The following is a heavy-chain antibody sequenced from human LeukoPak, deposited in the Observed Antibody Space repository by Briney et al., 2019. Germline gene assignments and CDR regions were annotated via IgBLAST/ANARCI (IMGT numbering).Heavy chain of an antibody. CDR3: VRVSRIDYGANPEGDV. V-gene: IGHV4-4*07. CDR1: GGSISSYY. D-gene: IGHD4/OR15-4a*01. Sequence: SETLSLTCTVSGGSISSYYWSWIRQPAGKGLEWIGRIYTSGSTNYNPSLKSRVIMSVDTSKNQFSLKLSSVTAADTAVYYCVRVSRIDYGANPEGDVWGKGTTVTVSS. J-gene: IGHJ6*04. CDR2: IYTSGST.